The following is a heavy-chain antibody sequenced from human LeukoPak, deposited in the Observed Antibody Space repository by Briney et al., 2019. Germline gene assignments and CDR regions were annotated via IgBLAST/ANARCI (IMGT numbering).Heavy chain of an antibody. CDR3: ASGAVSYAFDI. J-gene: IGHJ3*02. CDR1: GFTFSSYS. V-gene: IGHV3-48*02. D-gene: IGHD4/OR15-4a*01. CDR2: ISRRSTTI. Sequence: GGSLRLSCAASGFTFSSYSMNGVRQAPGKGVEWLSYISRRSTTIYNADSIKGRFTISRDNAKNSLYLQMNSLRDEDTAGYYCASGAVSYAFDIWGQGTMVTVSS.